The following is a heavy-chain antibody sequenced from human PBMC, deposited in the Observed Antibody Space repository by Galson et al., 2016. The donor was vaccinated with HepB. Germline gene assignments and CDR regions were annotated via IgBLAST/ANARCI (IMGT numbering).Heavy chain of an antibody. CDR3: ARARAISFGMDV. D-gene: IGHD3-16*02. Sequence: PALVKPTQTLTLSCTFSGFSLSTPGLCVSWVRQPPGMALEWLARIDWDGDQYYSPSLKTRLTIPKDTANTHVGLTMTNMDPVDTATYYCARARAISFGMDVWGQGTTVTVSS. V-gene: IGHV2-70*11. CDR2: IDWDGDQ. CDR1: GFSLSTPGLC. J-gene: IGHJ6*02.